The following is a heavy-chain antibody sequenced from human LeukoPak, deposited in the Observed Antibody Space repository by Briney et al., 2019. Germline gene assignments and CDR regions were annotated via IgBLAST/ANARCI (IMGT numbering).Heavy chain of an antibody. V-gene: IGHV4-30-4*07. J-gene: IGHJ4*02. D-gene: IGHD1-26*01. Sequence: KASETLSLTCGVSGDSISSDGHSWSWIRQPPGKGLEWVGYIYHSGAAYHNPSLKSRLALSVDTSNNQLSLRLRSVTAADTAVYYCVRGVGGEYFYFDRWGQGALVTVSA. CDR3: VRGVGGEYFYFDR. CDR2: IYHSGAA. CDR1: GDSISSDGHS.